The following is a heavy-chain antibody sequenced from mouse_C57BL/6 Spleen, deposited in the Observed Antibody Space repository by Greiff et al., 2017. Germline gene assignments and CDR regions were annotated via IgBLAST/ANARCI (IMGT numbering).Heavy chain of an antibody. CDR3: TTPITTLVARNPYFDY. D-gene: IGHD1-1*01. J-gene: IGHJ2*01. V-gene: IGHV14-1*01. CDR2: IDPEDGDT. Sequence: VQLQQSGAELVRPGASVKLSCTASGFNIKDYYMHWVKQRPEQGLEWIGRIDPEDGDTEYAPKFQGKATMTADTSSNTAYLQLSSLTSEDTAVYYCTTPITTLVARNPYFDYWGQGTTLTVSS. CDR1: GFNIKDYY.